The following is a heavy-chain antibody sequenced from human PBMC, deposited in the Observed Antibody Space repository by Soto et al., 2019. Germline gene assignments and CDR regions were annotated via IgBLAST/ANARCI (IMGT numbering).Heavy chain of an antibody. J-gene: IGHJ4*02. D-gene: IGHD2-15*01. Sequence: GGSLRLSCAASGFTFSSYAMSWVRQAPGKGLEWVSAISGSGGSTYYADSVKGRFTISRDNSKNTLYLQMNSLRAEDTAVYYCAKRYKPLCSGGSCEPENFDYWGQGTLVTVSS. CDR1: GFTFSSYA. CDR2: ISGSGGST. CDR3: AKRYKPLCSGGSCEPENFDY. V-gene: IGHV3-23*01.